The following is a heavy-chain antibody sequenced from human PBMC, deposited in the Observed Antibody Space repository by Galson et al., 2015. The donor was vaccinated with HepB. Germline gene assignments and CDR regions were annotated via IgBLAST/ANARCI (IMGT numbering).Heavy chain of an antibody. D-gene: IGHD3-10*01. CDR2: INPSGGST. CDR3: ARDGVRKLLWFGEPILDYFDY. Sequence: SVKVSCKASGYTFTSYYMHWVRQAPGQGLEWMGIINPSGGSTSYAQKFQGRVTMTRDTSTSTVYMELSSLRSEDTAVYYCARDGVRKLLWFGEPILDYFDYWGQGTLVTVSS. J-gene: IGHJ4*02. CDR1: GYTFTSYY. V-gene: IGHV1-46*01.